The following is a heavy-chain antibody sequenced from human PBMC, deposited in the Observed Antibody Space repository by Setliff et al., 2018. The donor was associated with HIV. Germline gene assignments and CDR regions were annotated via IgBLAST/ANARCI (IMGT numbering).Heavy chain of an antibody. J-gene: IGHJ6*02. CDR2: VGRWGTCT. Sequence: GGSLRLSCAGSGFTVNSGAMNWVRQAPGKGLEWVSTVGRWGTCTYFADSVKGRFTISADTSKNTLYLQMTRLSAEDTAVYYCARDLDPYFAMAVWGQGTTVTVSS. V-gene: IGHV3-23*01. CDR1: GFTVNSGA. CDR3: ARDLDPYFAMAV.